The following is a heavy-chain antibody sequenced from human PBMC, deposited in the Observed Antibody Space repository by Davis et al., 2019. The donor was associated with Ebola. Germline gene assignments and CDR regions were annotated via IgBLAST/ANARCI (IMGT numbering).Heavy chain of an antibody. D-gene: IGHD1-26*01. CDR3: AKVGQWELDFDY. Sequence: GESPKTSCAASGFISSSYAMSSVRQAPGQGLQSVSAISSSGGSTYYADSVKGRFTISRDNSKNTLYLQMISLRAEDTAVYYCAKVGQWELDFDYWGQGTLVTVSS. J-gene: IGHJ4*02. CDR1: GFISSSYA. CDR2: ISSSGGST. V-gene: IGHV3-23*01.